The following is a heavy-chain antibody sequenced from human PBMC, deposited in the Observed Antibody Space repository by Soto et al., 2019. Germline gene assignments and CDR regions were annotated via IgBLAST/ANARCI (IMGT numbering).Heavy chain of an antibody. Sequence: QVQLQESGPGLVKPSETLSLTCTVSGGSISSYYWSWIRQPPGKGLEWIGYIYYSGSTNYNPSLKSRFTISVDTSKNQFSLKLSSVTAADTAVYYCARDYHSGGAFDIWGQGTMGTVSS. V-gene: IGHV4-59*01. CDR2: IYYSGST. CDR3: ARDYHSGGAFDI. D-gene: IGHD6-19*01. J-gene: IGHJ3*02. CDR1: GGSISSYY.